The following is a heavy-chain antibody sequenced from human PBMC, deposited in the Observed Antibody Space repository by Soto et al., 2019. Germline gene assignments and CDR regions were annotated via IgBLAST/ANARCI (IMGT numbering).Heavy chain of an antibody. CDR1: GGSFSGYY. CDR2: INHSGST. Sequence: NPSETLSLTCAVYGGSFSGYYWSWIRQPPGKGLEWIGEINHSGSTNYNPSLKSRVTISVDTSKNQFSLKLSSVTAADTAVYYCARFNGLLGTVDYWGQGTLVTVSS. CDR3: ARFNGLLGTVDY. D-gene: IGHD2-15*01. V-gene: IGHV4-34*01. J-gene: IGHJ4*02.